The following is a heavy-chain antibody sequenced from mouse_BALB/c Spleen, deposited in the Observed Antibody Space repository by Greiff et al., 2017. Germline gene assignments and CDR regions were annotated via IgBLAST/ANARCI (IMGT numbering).Heavy chain of an antibody. CDR3: TRSYGNYDYFDY. V-gene: IGHV1S22*01. CDR2: IYPGSGST. CDR1: GYTFTSYW. J-gene: IGHJ2*01. D-gene: IGHD2-1*01. Sequence: LQQPGSELVRPGASVKLSCKASGYTFTSYWMHWVKQRPGQGLEWIGNIYPGSGSTNYDEKFKSKATLTVDTSSSTAYMQLSSLTSEDSAVYYCTRSYGNYDYFDYWGQGTTLTVSS.